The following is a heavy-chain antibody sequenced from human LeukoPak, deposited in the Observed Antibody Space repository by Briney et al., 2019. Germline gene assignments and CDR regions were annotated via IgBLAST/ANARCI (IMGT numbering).Heavy chain of an antibody. D-gene: IGHD6-6*01. CDR1: GGTFSSYA. CDR3: ATGSGIAARNFDY. CDR2: IIPIFGTA. V-gene: IGHV1-69*13. Sequence: SVKVSCKASGGTFSSYAISWVRQAPGQGLEWMGGIIPIFGTANYAQKFQGRVTIPADESTSTAYMELSSLRSEDTAVYYCATGSGIAARNFDYWGQGTLVTVSS. J-gene: IGHJ4*02.